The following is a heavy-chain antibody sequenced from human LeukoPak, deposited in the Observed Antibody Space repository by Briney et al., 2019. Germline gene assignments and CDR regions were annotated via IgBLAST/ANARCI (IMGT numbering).Heavy chain of an antibody. Sequence: SVTVSCKASGGTFSSYAISWVRQAPGQGLEWMGGIIPIFGTANYAQKFQGRVTITADESTSTAYMELSSLRSEDTAVYYCARGVVRGVITNSFDYWGQGTLVTVSS. J-gene: IGHJ4*02. CDR3: ARGVVRGVITNSFDY. CDR1: GGTFSSYA. D-gene: IGHD3-10*01. CDR2: IIPIFGTA. V-gene: IGHV1-69*13.